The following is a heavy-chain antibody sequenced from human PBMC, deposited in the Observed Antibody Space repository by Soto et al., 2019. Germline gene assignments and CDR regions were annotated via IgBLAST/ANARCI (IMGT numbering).Heavy chain of an antibody. D-gene: IGHD3-9*01. V-gene: IGHV1-2*02. CDR1: GYSFTGYF. CDR3: GASGPDVLTGYSRGNMDV. CDR2: INPNSGRT. J-gene: IGHJ6*02. Sequence: QVRLVQSGSEAKKPGASVKVSCKASGYSFTGYFLHWVRQAPGRGFEWMGWINPNSGRTHFAQKFQGRVTLTRDTSISTGYMELTSLTSDDTAVYYCGASGPDVLTGYSRGNMDVWGQGTTVTVSS.